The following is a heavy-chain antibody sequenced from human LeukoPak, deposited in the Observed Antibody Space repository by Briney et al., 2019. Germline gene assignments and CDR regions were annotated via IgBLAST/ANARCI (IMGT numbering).Heavy chain of an antibody. V-gene: IGHV1-3*03. CDR2: INAGNGNT. Sequence: ASVKVSCKASGYTFTSYAMHWVRQAPGQRLEWMGWINAGNGNTKYSQEFQGRVTITRDTSASTAYMELSSLRSEDMAVYYCARQMRGSGWYCFDYWGQGTLVIVSS. CDR1: GYTFTSYA. CDR3: ARQMRGSGWYCFDY. J-gene: IGHJ4*02. D-gene: IGHD6-19*01.